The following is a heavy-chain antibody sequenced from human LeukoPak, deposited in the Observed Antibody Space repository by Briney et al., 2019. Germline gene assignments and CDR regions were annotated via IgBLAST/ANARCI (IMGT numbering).Heavy chain of an antibody. CDR1: GFTFSDYY. V-gene: IGHV3-11*04. J-gene: IGHJ4*02. Sequence: GGSLRLSCAASGFTFSDYYMSWIRQAPGKGLEWVSYISSSGSTIYYADSVKGRFTISRDNSKNTLYLQMNSLRAEDTAVYYCARDGSDIVLMVYSPRFDYWGQGTLVTVSS. D-gene: IGHD2-8*01. CDR2: ISSSGSTI. CDR3: ARDGSDIVLMVYSPRFDY.